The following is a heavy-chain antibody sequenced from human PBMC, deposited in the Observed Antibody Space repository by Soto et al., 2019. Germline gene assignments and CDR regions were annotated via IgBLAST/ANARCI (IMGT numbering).Heavy chain of an antibody. Sequence: QVQLVESGAEVKKPGASVKVSCKACGYTFTSYGISWVRQAPGQGLEWMGWISAYNGNTNYAQKLQGRVTMTTDTSTSTAYMELRSLRSDDTAVYYCARDVNGLVAGLNPNDYWGQGTLVTVSS. CDR2: ISAYNGNT. V-gene: IGHV1-18*01. D-gene: IGHD6-19*01. J-gene: IGHJ4*02. CDR1: GYTFTSYG. CDR3: ARDVNGLVAGLNPNDY.